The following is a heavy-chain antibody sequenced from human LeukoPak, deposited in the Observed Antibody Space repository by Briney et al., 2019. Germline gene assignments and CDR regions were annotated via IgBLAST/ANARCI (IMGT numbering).Heavy chain of an antibody. CDR1: GGSISSPSYS. CDR3: ARGAQFYYDTSGYFDY. D-gene: IGHD3-22*01. CDR2: ISHTGGT. Sequence: SETLSLTCTVSGGSISSPSYSWSWIRQSAGKGLEWIGYISHTGGTLDNPTLTSRVTMSLDRSRSQFSLRLSSVTAADTAVYYCARGAQFYYDTSGYFDYWGQGILVTVSS. J-gene: IGHJ4*02. V-gene: IGHV4-30-2*06.